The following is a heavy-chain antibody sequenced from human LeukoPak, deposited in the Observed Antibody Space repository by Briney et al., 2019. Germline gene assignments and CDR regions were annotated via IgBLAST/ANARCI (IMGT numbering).Heavy chain of an antibody. CDR3: ARYYYDSNGYPYYFDY. Sequence: GGSLRLSCAAPGFTVTSNYMSWVRQAPGKGLEWASVMYSDGGTYYADSVKGRFTISRDNSKNTLYFQMNSLRAEDTAVYYCARYYYDSNGYPYYFDYWGQGTLVTISS. CDR1: GFTVTSNY. V-gene: IGHV3-53*01. J-gene: IGHJ4*02. CDR2: MYSDGGT. D-gene: IGHD3-22*01.